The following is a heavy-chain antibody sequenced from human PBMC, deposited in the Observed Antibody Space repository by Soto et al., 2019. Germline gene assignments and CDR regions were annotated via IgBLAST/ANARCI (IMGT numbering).Heavy chain of an antibody. J-gene: IGHJ6*02. CDR3: ARDRGGDFWSGKKGGMDV. D-gene: IGHD3-3*01. Sequence: ASVKVSCKASGYTFTGYYMHWVRQPPGQGLEWMGWINPNSGGTNYAQKFQGWVTMTRDTSISTAYMELSRLRPDDTAVYYCARDRGGDFWSGKKGGMDVWGQGTTVTVSS. CDR1: GYTFTGYY. V-gene: IGHV1-2*04. CDR2: INPNSGGT.